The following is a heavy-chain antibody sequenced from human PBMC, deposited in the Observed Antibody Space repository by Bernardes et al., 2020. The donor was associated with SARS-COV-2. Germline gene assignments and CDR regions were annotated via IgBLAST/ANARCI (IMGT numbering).Heavy chain of an antibody. D-gene: IGHD5-18*01. CDR3: AREYTYGFDS. J-gene: IGHJ4*02. Sequence: GGSLRLSCAASGFTFSSSVMNWVRQAPGKGLEWVSYISTGGSTKYYADSVKGRFTISRDNAKNSLCLQMNSLRAEDTAVYYCAREYTYGFDSWGQGTLVTVSS. CDR2: ISTGGSTK. CDR1: GFTFSSSV. V-gene: IGHV3-48*03.